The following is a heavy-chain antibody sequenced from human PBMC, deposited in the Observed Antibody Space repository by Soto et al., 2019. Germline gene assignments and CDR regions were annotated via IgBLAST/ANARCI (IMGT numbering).Heavy chain of an antibody. D-gene: IGHD3-22*01. CDR3: ARGAGDSSGYYPYYYGMDV. V-gene: IGHV4-59*01. J-gene: IGHJ6*02. CDR1: GGSISSYY. Sequence: ETLSLTCXVSGGSISSYYWSWIRQPPGKGLEWIGYIYYSGSTNYNPSLKSRVTISVDTSKNQFSLKLSSVTAADTAVYYCARGAGDSSGYYPYYYGMDVWGQGTTVTVSS. CDR2: IYYSGST.